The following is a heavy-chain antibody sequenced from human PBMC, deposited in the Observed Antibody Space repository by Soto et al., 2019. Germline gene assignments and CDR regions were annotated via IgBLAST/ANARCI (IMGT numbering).Heavy chain of an antibody. V-gene: IGHV3-49*03. Sequence: HPGGSLRLSCTASGFTFGDYVMSWFRQAPGKGLEWVGFIRSKAYGGTTEYAASVKGRFTISRDDSKSIAYLQMNSLKTEDTAVYYCTRTFIVLLPAAPRSFYYYSMDVWGQGTTVTVSS. CDR3: TRTFIVLLPAAPRSFYYYSMDV. J-gene: IGHJ6*02. CDR2: IRSKAYGGTT. D-gene: IGHD2-2*01. CDR1: GFTFGDYV.